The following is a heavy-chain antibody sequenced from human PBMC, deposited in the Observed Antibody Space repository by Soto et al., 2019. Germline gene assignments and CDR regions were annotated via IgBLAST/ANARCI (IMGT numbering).Heavy chain of an antibody. Sequence: QVQLVQSRAEVKKPGSSVKVSCKVSGGTFRNYAIDWVRLAPGHGLEWMGGIVPIFGTTYYTQKFQGRATIIADDSTTTAYLEMSSLRSEDTAIYYCARVEAVAGLYNYHGLDVWGQGTAVTVSS. CDR1: GGTFRNYA. CDR2: IVPIFGTT. V-gene: IGHV1-69*12. D-gene: IGHD6-19*01. J-gene: IGHJ6*02. CDR3: ARVEAVAGLYNYHGLDV.